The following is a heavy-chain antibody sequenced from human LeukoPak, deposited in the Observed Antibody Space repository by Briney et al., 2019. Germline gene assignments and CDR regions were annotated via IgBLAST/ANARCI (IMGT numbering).Heavy chain of an antibody. Sequence: GGSLRLSCAASGFTFSSYGMHWVRQAPGKGLEWVAFIRYDGSNKYYADSVKGRFTISRDNSKNTLYLQMNSLRAEDTAVYYCARETPRRGETRDGYRWGQGTLVTVSS. V-gene: IGHV3-30*02. J-gene: IGHJ4*02. CDR1: GFTFSSYG. CDR3: ARETPRRGETRDGYR. CDR2: IRYDGSNK. D-gene: IGHD5-24*01.